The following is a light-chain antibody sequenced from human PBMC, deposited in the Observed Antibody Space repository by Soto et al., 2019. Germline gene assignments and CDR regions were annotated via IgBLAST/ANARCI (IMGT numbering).Light chain of an antibody. CDR2: DVS. V-gene: IGLV2-11*01. CDR1: SSDVGGYNY. Sequence: QSVLTQPRSVSGSAGQSVTISCTGTSSDVGGYNYVSWYQQHPGKAPKLMIYDVSKRPSGVPDRFSGSKSGNTASLTISGLRAEDEADYYCCSYAGSYRVFGTGTKVTVL. J-gene: IGLJ1*01. CDR3: CSYAGSYRV.